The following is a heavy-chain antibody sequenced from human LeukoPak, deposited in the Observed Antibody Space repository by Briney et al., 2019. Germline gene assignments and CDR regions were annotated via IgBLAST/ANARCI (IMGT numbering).Heavy chain of an antibody. Sequence: ASVKVSCKASGYTFTSYGISWVRQAPGQGLEWMGWINAYNGNTNYAQKLQGRVTMTTDTSTSTAYMELRSLRSDDTAVYYCARVKLVHGWFDPWGQGTLVTVSS. J-gene: IGHJ5*02. D-gene: IGHD1/OR15-1a*01. CDR3: ARVKLVHGWFDP. V-gene: IGHV1-18*01. CDR1: GYTFTSYG. CDR2: INAYNGNT.